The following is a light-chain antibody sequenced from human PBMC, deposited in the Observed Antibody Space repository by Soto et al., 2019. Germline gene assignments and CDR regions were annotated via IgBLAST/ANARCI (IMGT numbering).Light chain of an antibody. Sequence: QSVLTQPASVSGSPGQSITLSCTGTSSEVGGYNYVSWYQHHPGKAPKIKIFDVINRPSGVFNRFSGSKSGNTASLTISGLQVEDEADYYCSSYTASSTYVFGTGTKVTVL. CDR1: SSEVGGYNY. J-gene: IGLJ1*01. CDR3: SSYTASSTYV. V-gene: IGLV2-14*03. CDR2: DVI.